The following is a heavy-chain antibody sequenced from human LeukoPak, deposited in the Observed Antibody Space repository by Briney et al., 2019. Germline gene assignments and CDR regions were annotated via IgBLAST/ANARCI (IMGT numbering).Heavy chain of an antibody. Sequence: SETLSLTCTVSGGSIRSGSYYWSWIRQPAEKGLEWIGRIYASGNTNYNPTLKSRVTVSVDTSKNQFSLKLNFVTAADTAVYYCARGYGSYAYWGQGTLVTVSS. V-gene: IGHV4-61*02. CDR3: ARGYGSYAY. D-gene: IGHD2-8*01. J-gene: IGHJ4*02. CDR2: IYASGNT. CDR1: GGSIRSGSYY.